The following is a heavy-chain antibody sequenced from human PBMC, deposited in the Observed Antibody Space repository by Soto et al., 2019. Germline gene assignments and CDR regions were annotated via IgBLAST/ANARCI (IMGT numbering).Heavy chain of an antibody. CDR2: INPSGGST. CDR1: GYTFTSYY. J-gene: IGHJ5*02. CDR3: ARSTGGYSGYDLNWFDP. D-gene: IGHD5-12*01. Sequence: ASVKVSCKASGYTFTSYYMHWVRQAPGQGLEWMGIINPSGGSTSYAQKFQGRVTMTRDTSTSTVYMELSSLRSEDTAVYYCARSTGGYSGYDLNWFDPWGQGTLVTVSS. V-gene: IGHV1-46*01.